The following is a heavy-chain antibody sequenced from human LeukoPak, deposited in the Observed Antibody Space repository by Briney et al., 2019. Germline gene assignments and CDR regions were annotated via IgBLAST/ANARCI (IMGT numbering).Heavy chain of an antibody. CDR3: ARGWYGPDS. CDR2: ISRDGTIT. V-gene: IGHV3-74*01. D-gene: IGHD1-14*01. J-gene: IGHJ5*01. CDR1: GVTFSGHS. Sequence: GGSLRLSCAASGVTFSGHSMHWVRQAPGKGLAWVSGISRDGTITNYADAVKGRFTISRDNAKNTLYPQMNSLRVEDTAVNSCARGWYGPDSCGQGTLVTVSS.